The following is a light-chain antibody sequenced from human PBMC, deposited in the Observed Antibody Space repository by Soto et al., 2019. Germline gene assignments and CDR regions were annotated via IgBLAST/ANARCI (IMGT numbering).Light chain of an antibody. V-gene: IGLV2-23*01. CDR2: DGS. Sequence: QSALAQPASVSGSPGQSITISCTGTSNLVSWYQHHPGKAPKLIIYDGSKRPSGVSNRFSGSKSGNTASLTISGLQAEDEGDYYCCSYATSCLFGGGTKLTVL. CDR3: CSYATSCL. CDR1: SNL. J-gene: IGLJ2*01.